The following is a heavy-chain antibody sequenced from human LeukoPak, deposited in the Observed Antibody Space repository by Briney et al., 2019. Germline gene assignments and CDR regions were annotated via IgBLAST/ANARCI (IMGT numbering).Heavy chain of an antibody. CDR1: GFTVSSTY. CDR2: FYSDDIT. J-gene: IGHJ4*02. Sequence: GGSLRLSCAASGFTVSSTYMSWVRQAPGKGLEWVSVFYSDDITYYANSVKGRFIISRDNSKSMLYLQMNSLRVEDTAVYYCARRLSTGYYEFWGQGTLVTVSS. D-gene: IGHD3-9*01. CDR3: ARRLSTGYYEF. V-gene: IGHV3-66*01.